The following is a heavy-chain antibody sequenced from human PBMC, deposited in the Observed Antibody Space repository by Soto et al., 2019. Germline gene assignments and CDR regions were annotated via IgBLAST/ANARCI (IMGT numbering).Heavy chain of an antibody. D-gene: IGHD2-8*02. CDR1: GFTFGSYG. Sequence: GGSLRLSCAASGFTFGSYGMHWVRQAPGKGLEWVAAISYDGSNKYYADSVRGRFAISRDNSNNMLYLQMNSLRAEDTAVYYCANIRNVVYAHNAYWGQGTLVTVSS. V-gene: IGHV3-30*18. CDR2: ISYDGSNK. CDR3: ANIRNVVYAHNAY. J-gene: IGHJ4*02.